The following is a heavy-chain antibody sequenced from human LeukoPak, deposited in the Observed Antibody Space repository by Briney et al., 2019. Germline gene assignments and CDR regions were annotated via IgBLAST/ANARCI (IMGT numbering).Heavy chain of an antibody. J-gene: IGHJ4*02. V-gene: IGHV1-2*02. Sequence: GASVKVSCKASGYTFTGYYMHWVRQAPGQGLEWMGWINPNSGGTNYAQKFQGRVTMTRDTSISTAYMELSRLRSDDTAVYYCARATKQGFEQLVLGYWGQGTLVTVSS. CDR3: ARATKQGFEQLVLGY. CDR1: GYTFTGYY. CDR2: INPNSGGT. D-gene: IGHD6-13*01.